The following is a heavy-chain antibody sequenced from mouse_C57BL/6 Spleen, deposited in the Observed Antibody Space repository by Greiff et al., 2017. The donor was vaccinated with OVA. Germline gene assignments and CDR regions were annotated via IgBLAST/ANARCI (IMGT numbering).Heavy chain of an antibody. V-gene: IGHV1-18*01. CDR3: ARLHDGYDAMDY. CDR1: GYTFTDYN. D-gene: IGHD2-3*01. CDR2: INPNNGGT. J-gene: IGHJ4*01. Sequence: EVQLQQSGPELVKPGASVKIPCKASGYTFTDYNMDWVKQSHGKSLEWIGDINPNNGGTIYNQKFKGKATLTVDKSSSTAYMELRSLTSEDTAVYYCARLHDGYDAMDYWGQGTSVTVSS.